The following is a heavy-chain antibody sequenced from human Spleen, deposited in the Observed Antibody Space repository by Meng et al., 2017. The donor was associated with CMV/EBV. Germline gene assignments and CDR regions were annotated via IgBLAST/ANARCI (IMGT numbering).Heavy chain of an antibody. CDR3: ARVAAAGRGMDV. D-gene: IGHD6-13*01. V-gene: IGHV3-9*01. CDR2: ISWNSGSI. CDR1: GFTFDDYA. J-gene: IGHJ6*02. Sequence: SLKISCAASGFTFDDYAMHWVRQAPGKGLEWVSGISWNSGSIGYADSVKGRFTISRDNAKNSLFLQMNRLGAEDTAVYYCARVAAAGRGMDVWGQGTTVTVSS.